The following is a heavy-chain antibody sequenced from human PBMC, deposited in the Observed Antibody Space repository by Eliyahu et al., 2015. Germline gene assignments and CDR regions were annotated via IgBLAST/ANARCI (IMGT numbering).Heavy chain of an antibody. J-gene: IGHJ4*02. CDR3: VRGGVGITTWDY. V-gene: IGHV3-72*01. Sequence: EVQLVESGGGLVQPGGSLXLSXVAXGFTLSDHYMDWVRQGPGKGLEWVGRTRNKANRYTTEYAASVNGRFTISRDDSKNSLFLQMDSLKTEDTAVYYCVRGGVGITTWDYWGQGALVTVSS. CDR2: TRNKANRYTT. CDR1: GFTLSDHY. D-gene: IGHD3-22*01.